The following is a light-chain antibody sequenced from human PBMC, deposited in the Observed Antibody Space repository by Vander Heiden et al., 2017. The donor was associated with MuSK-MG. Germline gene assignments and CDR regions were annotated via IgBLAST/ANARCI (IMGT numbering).Light chain of an antibody. CDR2: WAS. J-gene: IGKJ4*01. CDR3: QQYYNTPVI. V-gene: IGKV4-1*01. Sequence: DIVMTQSPDSLAVSLGERATINCKSSQSVLHSSNNKNYLAWYQQKPGQPPNVLIYWASTRESGVPDRFSGSGSGTDFTLTISSLQAEDVAVYYCQQYYNTPVIFGGGTKVEIK. CDR1: QSVLHSSNNKNY.